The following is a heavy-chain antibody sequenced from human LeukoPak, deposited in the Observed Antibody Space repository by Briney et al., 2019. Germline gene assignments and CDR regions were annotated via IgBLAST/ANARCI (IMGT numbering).Heavy chain of an antibody. J-gene: IGHJ6*02. CDR1: GYTFTSYD. V-gene: IGHV1-2*02. CDR3: ARTSSYYDILTGYYPNYYYYGMDV. CDR2: INPNSGGT. D-gene: IGHD3-9*01. Sequence: ASVKVSCKASGYTFTSYDINWVRQAPGQGLEWMGWINPNSGGTNYAQKFQGRVTMTRDTSISTAYMELSRLRSDDTAVYYCARTSSYYDILTGYYPNYYYYGMDVWGQGTTVTVSS.